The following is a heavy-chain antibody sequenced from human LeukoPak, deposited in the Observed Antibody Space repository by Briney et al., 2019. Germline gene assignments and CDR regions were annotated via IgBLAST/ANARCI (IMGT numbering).Heavy chain of an antibody. V-gene: IGHV4-59*08. CDR2: IFYSGST. J-gene: IGHJ6*02. Sequence: SETLSLTCTVSGGSMSSYYWNWIRQSPGKGLEWIGYIFYSGSTDYNPSLKSRLTLSVDTSKNQFSLKLSSETAADTAVYFCVRWAGSPYGMDVWGQGTTVTVSS. CDR3: VRWAGSPYGMDV. CDR1: GGSMSSYY.